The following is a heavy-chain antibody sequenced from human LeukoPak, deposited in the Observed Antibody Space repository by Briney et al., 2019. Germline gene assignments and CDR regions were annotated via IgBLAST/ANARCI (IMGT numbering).Heavy chain of an antibody. V-gene: IGHV3-23*01. D-gene: IGHD3-10*01. CDR1: GFTFSSYA. Sequence: GGSLRLSCAASGFTFSSYAMSWVRQAPGKGLEWVSAISGSGGSTYYADSVKGRFTISRDNSKNTLYLQMNSLRAEDTAVYYCAKASITMVRGDPAEYFRHWGQGTLVTVSS. J-gene: IGHJ1*01. CDR2: ISGSGGST. CDR3: AKASITMVRGDPAEYFRH.